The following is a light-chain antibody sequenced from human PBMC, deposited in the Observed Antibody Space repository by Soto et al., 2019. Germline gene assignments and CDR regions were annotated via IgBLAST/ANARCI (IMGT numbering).Light chain of an antibody. CDR1: QSVSSN. J-gene: IGKJ1*01. CDR3: QQYNNWPRT. Sequence: EIVMTQSPATLSVSPGERATLSCRASQSVSSNLAWYQQKPGQAPRLLISGASTRATGIPANFSGSGSGTEFTLSISSLQSEDFAVYYCQQYNNWPRTFGLGTKVEIK. CDR2: GAS. V-gene: IGKV3-15*01.